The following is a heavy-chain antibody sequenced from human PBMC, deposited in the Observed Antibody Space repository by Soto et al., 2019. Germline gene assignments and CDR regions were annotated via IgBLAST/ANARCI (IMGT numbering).Heavy chain of an antibody. J-gene: IGHJ4*02. V-gene: IGHV3-15*07. CDR3: TADLHDIGALLFVS. Sequence: PGRPRMLSCAASGLCFTPAWLYYSRQTPGKGPEWVGRTKSNLTGGTTDYAAPVKARFPLSRAASKNPRSPAMNSLTTEDPTVYYCTADLHDIGALLFVSWGQGNLATVPS. CDR2: TKSNLTGGTT. CDR1: GLCFTPAW. D-gene: IGHD5-12*01.